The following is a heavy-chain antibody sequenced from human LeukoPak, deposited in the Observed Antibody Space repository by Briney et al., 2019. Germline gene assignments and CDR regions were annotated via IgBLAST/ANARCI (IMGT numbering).Heavy chain of an antibody. CDR3: ARHLYSSSWSSPPFDY. Sequence: GGSLRLSCAASGFTFSDYYMSWIRQAPGKGLEWVSYISSSGSTIYYADSVKGRFTISRDNAKNSLYLQMNSLRAEDTAVYYCARHLYSSSWSSPPFDYWGQGTLVTVSS. D-gene: IGHD6-13*01. CDR2: ISSSGSTI. J-gene: IGHJ4*02. CDR1: GFTFSDYY. V-gene: IGHV3-11*01.